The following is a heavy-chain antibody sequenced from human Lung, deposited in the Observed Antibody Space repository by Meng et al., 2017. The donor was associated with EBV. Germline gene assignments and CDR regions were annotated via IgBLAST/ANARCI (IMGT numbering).Heavy chain of an antibody. CDR3: ARRGPSGNFSP. V-gene: IGHV4-34*01. D-gene: IGHD3-10*01. CDR2: IDHRGNT. Sequence: QVHVQRGGRGLLKPSGTLSRSCAVYGGSFRDYYWTWIRHPPGKGLEWIGEIDHRGNTKYNPSLKSRVTISLDTSKKQFSLKVSSVTAADSAVYYCARRGPSGNFSPWSQGALVTVSS. CDR1: GGSFRDYY. J-gene: IGHJ5*02.